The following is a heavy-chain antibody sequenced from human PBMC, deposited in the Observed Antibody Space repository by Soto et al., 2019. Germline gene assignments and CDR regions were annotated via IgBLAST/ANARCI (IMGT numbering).Heavy chain of an antibody. CDR3: ARLHSGIYYADY. Sequence: PGESLKISCKGSGYPFIRYWIGWVRQMPGKGLEWMGVIYPGDSDTRYSPSFQGLVTISADKSINTAYLQWSSLEASDTAMYYCARLHSGIYYADYWGQGALVTVS. D-gene: IGHD1-26*01. CDR2: IYPGDSDT. V-gene: IGHV5-51*01. J-gene: IGHJ4*02. CDR1: GYPFIRYW.